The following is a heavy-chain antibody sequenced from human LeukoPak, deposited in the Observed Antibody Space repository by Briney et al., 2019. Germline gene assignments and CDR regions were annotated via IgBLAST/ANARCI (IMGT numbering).Heavy chain of an antibody. D-gene: IGHD5-24*01. Sequence: TGGSLRLSCAASGFTFSSYSMNWVRQAPGKGLEWVSSISSSSSYIYYADSVKGRFTISRDNSKNTLYLQMNSLRAEDTAVYYCAKPKSRDYYFDYWGQGTLVTVSS. CDR1: GFTFSSYS. J-gene: IGHJ4*02. CDR3: AKPKSRDYYFDY. V-gene: IGHV3-21*01. CDR2: ISSSSSYI.